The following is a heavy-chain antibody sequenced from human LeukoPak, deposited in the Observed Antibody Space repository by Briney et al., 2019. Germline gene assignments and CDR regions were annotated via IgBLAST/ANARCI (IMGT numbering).Heavy chain of an antibody. D-gene: IGHD2-2*01. CDR3: ARMSTPLRVTYYYYMDV. V-gene: IGHV1-69*06. CDR1: GGTFSSYA. CDR2: IIPIFGTA. J-gene: IGHJ6*03. Sequence: GSSVKVSCKASGGTFSSYAISWVRQAPGQGLEWMGGIIPIFGTANYAQKFQGRVTITADKSTSTAYMELSSLRSEDTAVYYCARMSTPLRVTYYYYMDVWGKGTTVTVSS.